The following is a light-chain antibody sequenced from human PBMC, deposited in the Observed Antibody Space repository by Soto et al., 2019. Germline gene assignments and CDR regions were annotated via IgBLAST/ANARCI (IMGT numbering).Light chain of an antibody. CDR1: RDISNY. Sequence: DIQVTQSPSSLSASLGYRVIINCRPSRDISNYLAWYQQKPGQVPRLLISGASTLHSGVPSRFSGSGSGTDFTLTITSPQPEDIATYFCKKYDTAPLTFGGGTKVDIK. J-gene: IGKJ4*01. V-gene: IGKV1-27*01. CDR2: GAS. CDR3: KKYDTAPLT.